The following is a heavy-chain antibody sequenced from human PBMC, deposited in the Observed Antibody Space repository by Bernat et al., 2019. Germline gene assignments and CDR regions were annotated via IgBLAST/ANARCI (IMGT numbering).Heavy chain of an antibody. V-gene: IGHV3-30*02. CDR2: IRYDGSNK. CDR3: AKDMRTVDIVATIPLGNY. J-gene: IGHJ4*02. CDR1: RFTFSSYG. Sequence: QVQLVESGGGVVQPGGSLRLSCAASRFTFSSYGMHWVRQAPGKGLEWVAFIRYDGSNKYYADSVKGRFTISRDNSKNTLYLQMNSLRAEDTAVYYCAKDMRTVDIVATIPLGNYWGQGTLVTVSS. D-gene: IGHD5-12*01.